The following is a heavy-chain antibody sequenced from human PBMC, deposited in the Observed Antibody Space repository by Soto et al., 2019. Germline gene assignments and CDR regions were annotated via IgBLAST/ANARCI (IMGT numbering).Heavy chain of an antibody. CDR1: GFTFSSYW. J-gene: IGHJ6*02. Sequence: GGSLRLSCAASGFTFSSYWMSWVCQAPGKGLEWVANIKQDGSEKYYVDSVKGRFTISRDNAKNSLYLQMNSLRAEDTAVYYCARVVIDYYYGMDVWGQGTTVTVSS. D-gene: IGHD3-22*01. V-gene: IGHV3-7*03. CDR2: IKQDGSEK. CDR3: ARVVIDYYYGMDV.